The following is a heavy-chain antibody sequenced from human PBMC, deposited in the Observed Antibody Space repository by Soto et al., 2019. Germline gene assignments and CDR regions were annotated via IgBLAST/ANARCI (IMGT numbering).Heavy chain of an antibody. CDR3: AKERSRGWSFDY. CDR2: ISGSGDST. J-gene: IGHJ4*02. V-gene: IGHV3-23*01. CDR1: GFTCSTYA. D-gene: IGHD6-19*01. Sequence: EVQLLESGGGLVQPGGSLRLSCAASGFTCSTYAMNWVRHAPGKGLEWVSGISGSGDSTYYADYVKDRFTVSRDNYKNTLYLQMNSLRDEDTAVFYCAKERSRGWSFDYWGQGTLVTVSS.